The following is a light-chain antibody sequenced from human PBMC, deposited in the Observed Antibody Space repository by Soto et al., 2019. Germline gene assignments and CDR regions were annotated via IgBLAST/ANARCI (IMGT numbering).Light chain of an antibody. V-gene: IGLV1-40*01. CDR3: QSYDSSLGGDVV. Sequence: QSVLTQPPSVSGAPGQRVTISCTGSSSNIGAGYEVHWYQQDTGTAPKLLIYADNNRPSWVPDRFSGCKYGASASPAITGLQAEDEADYFCQSYDSSLGGDVVFGGGTKLTVL. J-gene: IGLJ2*01. CDR1: SSNIGAGYE. CDR2: ADN.